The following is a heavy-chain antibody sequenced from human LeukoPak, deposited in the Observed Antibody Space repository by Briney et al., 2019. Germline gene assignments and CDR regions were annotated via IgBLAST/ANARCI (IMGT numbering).Heavy chain of an antibody. CDR2: IYSSGGT. CDR1: GFSVSNTY. V-gene: IGHV3-53*01. CDR3: ARDSSGPAF. D-gene: IGHD6-19*01. J-gene: IGHJ4*02. Sequence: GGSLRLSCAASGFSVSNTYMSWVRQAPGKGLEWVSVIYSSGGTFYSDSVKGRFTISRDSSKNTLYLQMNSLRVDDTAVYYCARDSSGPAFWGQGTLVTVPS.